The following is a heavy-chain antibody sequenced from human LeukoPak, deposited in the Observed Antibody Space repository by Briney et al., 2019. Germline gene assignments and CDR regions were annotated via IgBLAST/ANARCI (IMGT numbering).Heavy chain of an antibody. V-gene: IGHV3-49*04. D-gene: IGHD2-15*01. J-gene: IGHJ3*02. Sequence: PGRPLRLSCTASGFTFGDYAMAWVRQAPGKGLEWVGFIRSKSYGGTTEYAASVKGRFTISRDDSKSIAYLQMNSLKTEDTAVYYCSRGPYCSSGSCYPDPDAFDIWGQGTVVTFSS. CDR1: GFTFGDYA. CDR2: IRSKSYGGTT. CDR3: SRGPYCSSGSCYPDPDAFDI.